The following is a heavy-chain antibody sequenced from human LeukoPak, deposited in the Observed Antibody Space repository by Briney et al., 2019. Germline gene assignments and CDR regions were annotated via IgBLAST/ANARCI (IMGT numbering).Heavy chain of an antibody. Sequence: ASVKVSCKASGYNFTGYYVHWVRQAPGQGLEWMGWMNPNSGDTNYAQKFQGRVTMTRDTSITTAYMELSSLTSDDAAVYYCARGRYGLLSGYDYWGQGAMVTVSS. CDR1: GYNFTGYY. D-gene: IGHD3-22*01. V-gene: IGHV1-2*02. CDR3: ARGRYGLLSGYDY. J-gene: IGHJ4*02. CDR2: MNPNSGDT.